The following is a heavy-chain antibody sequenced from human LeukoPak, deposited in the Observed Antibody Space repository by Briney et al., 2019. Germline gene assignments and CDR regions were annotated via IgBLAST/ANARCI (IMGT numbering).Heavy chain of an antibody. CDR2: IKQDGSEK. J-gene: IGHJ4*02. CDR1: GFTLSSYW. Sequence: GGSLRLSCAASGFTLSSYWMSWVRQAPGKGLEWVANIKQDGSEKYYVDSVKGRFTISRDNAKNSLYLQMNSLRAEDTAVYYCASRPIGSCSSTSCYGAYWGQGTLVTVSS. CDR3: ASRPIGSCSSTSCYGAY. D-gene: IGHD2-2*01. V-gene: IGHV3-7*01.